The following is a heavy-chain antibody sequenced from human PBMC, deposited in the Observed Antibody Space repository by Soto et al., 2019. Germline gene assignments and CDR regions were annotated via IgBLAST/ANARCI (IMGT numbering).Heavy chain of an antibody. CDR3: AKDRTYYYDSRALGY. CDR1: AFTFSSYG. CDR2: ISYDGRNK. Sequence: RLSCAAAAFTFSSYGMHCVRPAQSKGLEWVAVISYDGRNKYYADTVKGRFTMTRDNSKSTLYLQMNSLRAEDTAVYYCAKDRTYYYDSRALGYWGQGTLVTVSS. D-gene: IGHD3-22*01. J-gene: IGHJ4*02. V-gene: IGHV3-30*18.